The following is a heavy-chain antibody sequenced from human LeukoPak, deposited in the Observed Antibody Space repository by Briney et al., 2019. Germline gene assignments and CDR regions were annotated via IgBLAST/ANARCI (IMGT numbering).Heavy chain of an antibody. J-gene: IGHJ4*02. V-gene: IGHV1-69*04. CDR3: AYDDSSGPPVY. Sequence: ASVKVSCKASGGTFSSYAISWVRQAPGQGLEWMGRIIPIFGIANYAQKFQGRVTITADKSTSTAYMELSSLRSEDTAVYYCAYDDSSGPPVYWGQGPLVTVSS. CDR1: GGTFSSYA. D-gene: IGHD3-22*01. CDR2: IIPIFGIA.